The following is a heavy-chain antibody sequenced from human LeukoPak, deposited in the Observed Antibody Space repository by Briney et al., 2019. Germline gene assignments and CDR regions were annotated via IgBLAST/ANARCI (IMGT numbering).Heavy chain of an antibody. J-gene: IGHJ4*02. Sequence: GGSLRLSCAASGFTVSSNYMSWVRQAPGKGLEWVSVIYSGGSTYYADSVKGRFTISRDKSKNTLYLQMNSLTAEDTAVYYCARDGDCYYDSSGYWDYYFDYWGQGNLVNVSP. CDR1: GFTVSSNY. CDR2: IYSGGST. D-gene: IGHD3-22*01. CDR3: ARDGDCYYDSSGYWDYYFDY. V-gene: IGHV3-53*01.